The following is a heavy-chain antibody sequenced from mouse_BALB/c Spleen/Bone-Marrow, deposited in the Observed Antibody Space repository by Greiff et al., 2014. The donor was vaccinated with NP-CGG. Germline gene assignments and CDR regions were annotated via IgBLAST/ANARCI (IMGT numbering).Heavy chain of an antibody. CDR2: ISDGGSYT. J-gene: IGHJ4*01. CDR1: GFIFSDYY. V-gene: IGHV5-4*02. D-gene: IGHD1-1*02. Sequence: EVQLVESGGGLVKPGGSLKLSCTASGFIFSDYYMYWVRQTPEKRLEWVAAISDGGSYTYYPDSVKGRFTISRDSAKNNLYLQMSSRKSEDTATYYCARSGEKYGAMDYWGQGTSVTVSS. CDR3: ARSGEKYGAMDY.